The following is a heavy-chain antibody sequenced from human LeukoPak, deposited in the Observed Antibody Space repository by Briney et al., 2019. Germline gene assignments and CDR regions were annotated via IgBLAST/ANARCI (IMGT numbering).Heavy chain of an antibody. V-gene: IGHV4-34*01. CDR3: ARQDYDILTGYPFDY. CDR1: GGSFSGYY. D-gene: IGHD3-9*01. Sequence: KPSETLSLTCAVYGGSFSGYYWSWIRQPPGKGLEWIGEINHSGSTNYNPSLKSRVTISVDTSKNQFSLKLSSVTAADTAVYYCARQDYDILTGYPFDYWGQGTLVTVSS. CDR2: INHSGST. J-gene: IGHJ4*02.